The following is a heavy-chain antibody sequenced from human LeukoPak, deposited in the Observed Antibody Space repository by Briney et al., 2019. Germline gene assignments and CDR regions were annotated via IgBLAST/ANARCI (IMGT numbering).Heavy chain of an antibody. J-gene: IGHJ5*02. Sequence: GGSLRLSCAASGFTFSSYAMSWVRQAPGKGLVWVSAISGSGGSTYYADSVKGRFTISRDNSKNTLYLQMNSLRAEDTAVYYCAKDQWELQAGWFDPWGQGTLVTVSS. D-gene: IGHD1-26*01. V-gene: IGHV3-23*01. CDR3: AKDQWELQAGWFDP. CDR1: GFTFSSYA. CDR2: ISGSGGST.